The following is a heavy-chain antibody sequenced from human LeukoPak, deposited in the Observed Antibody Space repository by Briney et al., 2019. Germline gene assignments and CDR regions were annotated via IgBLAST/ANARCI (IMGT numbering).Heavy chain of an antibody. CDR2: IGGSGVTT. CDR3: ARSGLLGSL. J-gene: IGHJ4*02. Sequence: GGTLRLSCAASGFTFSNYGMSWVRQAPGKGLEWVSAIGGSGVTTYYADSVKGRFTISRDNSKHTLYLQMNSLRAEDTAVYYCARSGLLGSLWGQGTLVTVSS. D-gene: IGHD3-10*01. V-gene: IGHV3-23*01. CDR1: GFTFSNYG.